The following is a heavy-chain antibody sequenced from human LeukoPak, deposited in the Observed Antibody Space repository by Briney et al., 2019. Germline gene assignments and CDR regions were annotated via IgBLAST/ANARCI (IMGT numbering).Heavy chain of an antibody. Sequence: RGSLRLSCAASGFSFSTYSMNWVRQAPGKGLQWVSSISSGGSYIFYADSVKGRFTISRDNAKNSLYLQMNSLRAEDTAVYYCARGGGPNYGHYYFDNWGQGTLVTVSS. CDR1: GFSFSTYS. D-gene: IGHD5-18*01. CDR2: ISSGGSYI. CDR3: ARGGGPNYGHYYFDN. J-gene: IGHJ4*02. V-gene: IGHV3-21*01.